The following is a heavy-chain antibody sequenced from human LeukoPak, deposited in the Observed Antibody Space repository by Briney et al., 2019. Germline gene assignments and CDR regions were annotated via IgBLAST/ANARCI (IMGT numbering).Heavy chain of an antibody. Sequence: GGSLRLSCAASGFTFSSYSMNWVRQAPGKGLEWVAVISYDGSNKYYADSVKGRFTISRDNSKNTLYLQMNSLRAEDTAVYYCANLYSSSSFDYWGQGTLVTVSS. D-gene: IGHD6-13*01. J-gene: IGHJ4*02. CDR3: ANLYSSSSFDY. CDR1: GFTFSSYS. V-gene: IGHV3-30*18. CDR2: ISYDGSNK.